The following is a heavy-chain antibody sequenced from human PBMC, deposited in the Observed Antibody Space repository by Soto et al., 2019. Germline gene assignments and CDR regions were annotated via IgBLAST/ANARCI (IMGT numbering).Heavy chain of an antibody. CDR1: RGSINNYY. D-gene: IGHD5-12*01. CDR3: ARDGSGYDGGVDGMDV. V-gene: IGHV4-59*01. J-gene: IGHJ6*02. CDR2: VSYSGRT. Sequence: SETLSLTCTVSRGSINNYYWTLIRQPPGKGLEWIGYVSYSGRTNYNPSLKSRVNMFVDKSKNQFSLKLSSVTAADTAVYYCARDGSGYDGGVDGMDVWGQGATVTVSS.